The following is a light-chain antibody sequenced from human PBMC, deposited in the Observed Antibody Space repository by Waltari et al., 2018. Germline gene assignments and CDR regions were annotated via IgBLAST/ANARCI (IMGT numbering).Light chain of an antibody. CDR3: GTWDNSLSAV. Sequence: QSVLTQPPSVSAAPGQKVTISCSGSSSNIGHNYVSWYQQLPGTAPKLLIYDNNKRPSGIPDRFSGSKAGTSATLGITGLQTGDEADYYCGTWDNSLSAVFGGGTKLTVL. V-gene: IGLV1-51*01. CDR1: SSNIGHNY. CDR2: DNN. J-gene: IGLJ2*01.